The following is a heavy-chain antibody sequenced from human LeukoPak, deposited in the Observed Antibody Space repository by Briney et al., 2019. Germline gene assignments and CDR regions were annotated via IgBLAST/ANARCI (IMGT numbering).Heavy chain of an antibody. CDR1: GFTFGSYA. J-gene: IGHJ4*02. CDR2: IRGSGDTT. CDR3: AKLPHLTTVTTDFDY. Sequence: GGSLRLSCGASGFTFGSYAMSWVRQVPGKGLEWVSTIRGSGDTTYYADFVRGRFTTTREISRNTLYLQMNSLRAEDTAVYYCAKLPHLTTVTTDFDYWGQGTLVTVSS. V-gene: IGHV3-23*01. D-gene: IGHD4-17*01.